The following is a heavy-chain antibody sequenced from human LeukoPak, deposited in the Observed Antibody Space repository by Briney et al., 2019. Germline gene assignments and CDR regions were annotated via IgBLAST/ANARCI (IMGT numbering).Heavy chain of an antibody. CDR1: GGSISSYY. V-gene: IGHV4-59*01. D-gene: IGHD2-2*01. CDR2: IYYSGST. J-gene: IGHJ5*02. Sequence: SETLSLTCTVSGGSISSYYWSWIRQPPGKGLEWIGYIYYSGSTNYNPSLKSRVTISVDTSKNQFSLKLSSVTAADTAVYYCARASYCSSTSCPKPGWFDPWDQGTLVTVSS. CDR3: ARASYCSSTSCPKPGWFDP.